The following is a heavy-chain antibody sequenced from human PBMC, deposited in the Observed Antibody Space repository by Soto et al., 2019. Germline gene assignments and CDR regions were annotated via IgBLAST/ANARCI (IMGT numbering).Heavy chain of an antibody. V-gene: IGHV1-58*01. CDR2: IVVGSGNT. Sequence: SVKVSCKGSGFTFSRSAVQWVRQARGQRLEWIGKIVVGSGNTNYAQKFQERVTITRDMSTSTAYMDMSSQRSEDTAFYYCAAFDPGPMGFDPWGQGTLVTVSS. J-gene: IGHJ5*02. D-gene: IGHD3-9*01. CDR3: AAFDPGPMGFDP. CDR1: GFTFSRSA.